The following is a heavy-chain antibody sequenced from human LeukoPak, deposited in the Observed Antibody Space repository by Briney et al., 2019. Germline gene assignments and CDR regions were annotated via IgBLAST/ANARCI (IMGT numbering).Heavy chain of an antibody. V-gene: IGHV4-4*02. CDR1: GGSISSNNW. Sequence: SETLSLTCAVSGGSISSNNWWNWVRQPPGKGLEWIGEIYHSGRTNYNPPLKSRVTISVDKSRNQFSLKLSSVTAADTAVYYCARDHLKDYGGNFRAFDIWGQGTMVTVPS. CDR3: ARDHLKDYGGNFRAFDI. J-gene: IGHJ3*02. D-gene: IGHD4-23*01. CDR2: IYHSGRT.